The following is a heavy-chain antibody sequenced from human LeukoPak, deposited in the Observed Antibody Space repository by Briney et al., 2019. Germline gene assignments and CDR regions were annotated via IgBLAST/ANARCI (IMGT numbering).Heavy chain of an antibody. CDR3: ARDGYYYMDV. CDR1: GFTFSSYS. J-gene: IGHJ6*03. Sequence: GGSLRLSCAASGFTFSSYSMNWVRQAPGKGLEWVSYISSSSTIYYADSVKGRFTISRDNAKNSLYLQMNSLRAEDTAVYYCARDGYYYMDVWGKGTTVTVSS. CDR2: ISSSSTI. V-gene: IGHV3-48*01.